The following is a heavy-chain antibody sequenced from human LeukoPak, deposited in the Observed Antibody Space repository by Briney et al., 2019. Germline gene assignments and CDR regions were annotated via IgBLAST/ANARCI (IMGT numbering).Heavy chain of an antibody. J-gene: IGHJ5*02. V-gene: IGHV1-2*02. CDR2: INPNSGGT. CDR1: GYTFTGYY. CDR3: ASSRYFDWLLVP. D-gene: IGHD3-9*01. Sequence: ASVKVSCKASGYTFTGYYMHWVRQAPGQGLEWMGWINPNSGGTNYAQKFQGRVTVTRDTSISTAYMELSRLRPDDTAVYYCASSRYFDWLLVPWGQGTLVTVSS.